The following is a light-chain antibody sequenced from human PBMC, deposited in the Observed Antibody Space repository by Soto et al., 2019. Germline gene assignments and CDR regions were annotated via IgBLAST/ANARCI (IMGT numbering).Light chain of an antibody. V-gene: IGLV2-23*01. CDR1: SNDVGSYNL. J-gene: IGLJ2*01. CDR2: EGS. Sequence: QSALTQPASVSVSPGQSITIACTGTSNDVGSYNLVSWYQQHPGKAPKLLIYEGSKRPSGVSNRFSGSKSGNTASLTISGLHAEDEADYYCSSYAGFNNSVVLGGGTKLTVL. CDR3: SSYAGFNNSVV.